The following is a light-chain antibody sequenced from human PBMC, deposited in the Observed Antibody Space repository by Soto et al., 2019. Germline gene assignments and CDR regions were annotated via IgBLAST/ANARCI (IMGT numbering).Light chain of an antibody. J-gene: IGLJ2*01. CDR2: LKSDGSH. V-gene: IGLV4-69*01. CDR3: QTWGTGIRV. Sequence: QPVLTQSPSASASLGASVKLTCTLTSGHSTYAIAWHQQQPEKGPRCLMKLKSDGSHIKGDGIPDRFSGSSSGAERYLIISSLQSEDEADYYCQTWGTGIRVFGGGTKLTVL. CDR1: SGHSTYA.